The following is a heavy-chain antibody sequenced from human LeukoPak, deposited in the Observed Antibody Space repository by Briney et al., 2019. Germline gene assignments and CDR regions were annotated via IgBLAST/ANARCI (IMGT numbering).Heavy chain of an antibody. CDR1: GFTFSSYE. Sequence: GGSLRLSCAASGFTFSSYEMNWVRQAPGKGLEWISYISSGGGTIYYPASVKGRFTISRDNAKNSLYLQMNSLTAEDTAVYYCARGRYSGGWYYFDYWAQGTLVTVSS. J-gene: IGHJ4*02. V-gene: IGHV3-48*03. CDR3: ARGRYSGGWYYFDY. CDR2: ISSGGGTI. D-gene: IGHD6-19*01.